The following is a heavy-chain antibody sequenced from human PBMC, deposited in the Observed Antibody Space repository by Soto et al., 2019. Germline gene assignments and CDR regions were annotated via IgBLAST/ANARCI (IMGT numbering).Heavy chain of an antibody. Sequence: QVQLVQSGAEVKKPGASVKVSCKASGYTFTSYGISWVRQAPGQGLEWMGWISAYNGNTNYAQKLQGRVTMTTDTATSTAYMELRSLRSDDTAVYYCARDRGFVVVPAAADWFDPWGQGTLVTVSS. J-gene: IGHJ5*02. CDR1: GYTFTSYG. V-gene: IGHV1-18*04. D-gene: IGHD2-2*01. CDR3: ARDRGFVVVPAAADWFDP. CDR2: ISAYNGNT.